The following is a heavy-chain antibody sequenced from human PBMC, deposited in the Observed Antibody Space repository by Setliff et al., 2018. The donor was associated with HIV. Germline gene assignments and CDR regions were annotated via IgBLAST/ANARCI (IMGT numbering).Heavy chain of an antibody. CDR2: INPNSGGT. V-gene: IGHV1-2*02. D-gene: IGHD3-10*01. J-gene: IGHJ4*02. CDR1: GYTFTGYY. Sequence: ASVKVSCKASGYTFTGYYMHWVRQAPGQGLEWMGWINPNSGGTNYAQKFQGRVTMTRDTSISTAYMELSRLRSEDAAVYYCRFGELSQYYFDYWGQGTLVTVSS. CDR3: RFGELSQYYFDY.